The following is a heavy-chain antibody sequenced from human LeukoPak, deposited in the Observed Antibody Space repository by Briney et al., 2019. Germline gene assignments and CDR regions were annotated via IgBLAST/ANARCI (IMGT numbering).Heavy chain of an antibody. CDR2: ISGSGGST. Sequence: GGSLRLSCAASGFTFSSYAMCWVRQAPGKGLEWVSAISGSGGSTYYAGSVKGRFTISRDNSKNTLYLQMNSLRAEDTAVYYCASTHRYSSNFDYWGQGTLVTVSS. V-gene: IGHV3-23*01. D-gene: IGHD6-13*01. CDR3: ASTHRYSSNFDY. J-gene: IGHJ4*02. CDR1: GFTFSSYA.